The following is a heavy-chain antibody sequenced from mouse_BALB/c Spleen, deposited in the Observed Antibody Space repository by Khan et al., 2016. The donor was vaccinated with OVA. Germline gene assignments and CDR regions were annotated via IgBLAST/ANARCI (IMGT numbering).Heavy chain of an antibody. V-gene: IGHV1-18*01. CDR2: VNPNNGGT. J-gene: IGHJ3*01. CDR1: GYSFTGYY. Sequence: VQLKESGPDLVKPGASVKISCKTSGYSFTGYYIHWVKQSQGKSLEWLGRVNPNNGGTTYNQKFKGQAILTVEKSSSTAYMELRSLTSEDSAVYYCGRISIITVEGFAYWGQGTLVTVSA. D-gene: IGHD1-1*01. CDR3: GRISIITVEGFAY.